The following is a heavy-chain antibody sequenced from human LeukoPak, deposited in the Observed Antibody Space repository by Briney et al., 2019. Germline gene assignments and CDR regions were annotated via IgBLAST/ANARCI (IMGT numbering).Heavy chain of an antibody. CDR2: IYYSGST. J-gene: IGHJ4*02. CDR1: GDSISTSSYY. CDR3: ATSYYYDYRQIDY. D-gene: IGHD3-22*01. Sequence: SETLSLTCTVSGDSISTSSYYWGWICQPPGKGLEWLGSIYYSGSTFYNPSLKSRVTISVDTSKNQFSLHLYSVTAADTAVFYCATSYYYDYRQIDYWGQGTLVTVSS. V-gene: IGHV4-39*01.